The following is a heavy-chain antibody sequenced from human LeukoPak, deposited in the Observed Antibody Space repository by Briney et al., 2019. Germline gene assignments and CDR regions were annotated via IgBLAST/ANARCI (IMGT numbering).Heavy chain of an antibody. Sequence: GGSLRLSCAASGFTFSSYSMNWVRQAPGKGLEWVSSISSSSSYIYYADSVKGRFTISRDNAKNSLYLQMNSLIAEDTAVYYCAREWSRFTPPDYWGQGTLVTVSS. V-gene: IGHV3-21*01. CDR3: AREWSRFTPPDY. D-gene: IGHD2-8*01. CDR2: ISSSSSYI. CDR1: GFTFSSYS. J-gene: IGHJ4*02.